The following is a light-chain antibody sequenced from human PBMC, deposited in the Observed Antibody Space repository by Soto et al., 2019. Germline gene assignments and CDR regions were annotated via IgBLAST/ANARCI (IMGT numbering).Light chain of an antibody. CDR3: QQYVTSLYT. V-gene: IGKV3-20*01. CDR1: QTVNSKF. Sequence: EIVLTQSPGTLSLSPGERATLSCRASQTVNSKFFAWYQQKPGQTPRLLIYGASNRATGIPDRFSGSGAETDFTLTISGLEPEDAAVYYWQQYVTSLYTFGQGTKLEIK. J-gene: IGKJ2*01. CDR2: GAS.